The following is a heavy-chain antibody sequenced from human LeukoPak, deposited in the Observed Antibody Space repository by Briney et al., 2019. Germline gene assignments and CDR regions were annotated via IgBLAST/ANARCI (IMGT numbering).Heavy chain of an antibody. CDR2: VDASGDS. J-gene: IGHJ4*02. V-gene: IGHV4-61*02. D-gene: IGHD5-24*01. CDR3: ARGDDHFDY. Sequence: SETLSLTCTVSGGSISSSTYYWSWIRQSAGXGLEWIGRVDASGDSDYNPSLMSRVTISVDTSKNQLSLRLTSVIAADTAQYYCARGDDHFDYWGQGTLVTASS. CDR1: GGSISSSTYY.